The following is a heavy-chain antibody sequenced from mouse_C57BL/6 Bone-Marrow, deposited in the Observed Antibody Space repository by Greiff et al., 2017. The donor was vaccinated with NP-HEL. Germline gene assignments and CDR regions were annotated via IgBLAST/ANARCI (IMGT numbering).Heavy chain of an antibody. CDR1: GYTFTSYW. Sequence: VQLQQPGAELVKPGASVKLSCKASGYTFTSYWMHWVKQRPGRGLEWIGRIDPNSGGTKYNEKVKSKATLTVDKHSSTAYMQLSSLTSDDSAVYYCASPHYYDYGYAMDYWGQGTSVTVSS. D-gene: IGHD2-4*01. J-gene: IGHJ4*01. CDR3: ASPHYYDYGYAMDY. V-gene: IGHV1-72*01. CDR2: IDPNSGGT.